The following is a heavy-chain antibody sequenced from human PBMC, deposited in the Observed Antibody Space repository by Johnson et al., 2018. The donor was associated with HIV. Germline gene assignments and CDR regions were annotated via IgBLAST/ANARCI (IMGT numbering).Heavy chain of an antibody. CDR3: ARGSRYTHDNDDVYLLQAFDI. J-gene: IGHJ3*02. D-gene: IGHD3-16*01. CDR1: GFTFSSYA. V-gene: IGHV3-30*04. CDR2: ISYDGSDK. Sequence: VQLVESGGGVVQPGRSLRLSCAASGFTFSSYAMHWVRQAPAKGLEWVAVISYDGSDKYYAASVKGRFTISRDSSKNTLYLQMNTLSADDTAVYYCARGSRYTHDNDDVYLLQAFDIWGQGTMVTVSS.